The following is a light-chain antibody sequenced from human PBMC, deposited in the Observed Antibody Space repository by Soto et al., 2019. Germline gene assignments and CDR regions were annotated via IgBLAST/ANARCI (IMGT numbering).Light chain of an antibody. CDR3: QQYGSSVT. CDR1: QTIRTS. Sequence: EIVLTQSPATLSLSPGERATLSCRASQTIRTSLAWYQQRPGQAPRLLIFDASRKTFGVPDRFTGSGSGTDFTLTINRLEPEDFGVYFCQQYGSSVTFGGGTKVDI. J-gene: IGKJ4*01. V-gene: IGKV3-20*01. CDR2: DAS.